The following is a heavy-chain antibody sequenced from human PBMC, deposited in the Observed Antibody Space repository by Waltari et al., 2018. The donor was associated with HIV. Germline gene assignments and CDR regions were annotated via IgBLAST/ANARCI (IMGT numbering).Heavy chain of an antibody. V-gene: IGHV4-39*01. CDR3: ARHGTTANFAF. J-gene: IGHJ4*02. Sequence: QVQLQESGPGLVKPSETLSLTCRVSGDSIDGSVFHWGWIRQSPGKGLEWIGSLYYSGTTVFHPSLKSRVTISVDASKNRFSLNLSSVTAADTAVYYCARHGTTANFAFWGQGTLVTVSS. D-gene: IGHD4-17*01. CDR2: LYYSGTT. CDR1: GDSIDGSVFH.